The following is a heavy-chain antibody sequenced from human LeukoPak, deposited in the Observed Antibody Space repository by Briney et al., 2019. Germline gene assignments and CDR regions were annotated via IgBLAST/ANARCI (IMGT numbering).Heavy chain of an antibody. J-gene: IGHJ4*02. CDR1: GLTFRSYG. Sequence: PGGSLRLSFTAYGLTFRSYGMHWVRQAPGKGLEWVAAIWYDGSKKYYADSVKGRFTISRDNSKNTLYLQMNSLRAEDTAVYYCARGGEFYYGSGSYYVDCWGQGTLVTVSS. V-gene: IGHV3-33*01. CDR2: IWYDGSKK. D-gene: IGHD3-10*01. CDR3: ARGGEFYYGSGSYYVDC.